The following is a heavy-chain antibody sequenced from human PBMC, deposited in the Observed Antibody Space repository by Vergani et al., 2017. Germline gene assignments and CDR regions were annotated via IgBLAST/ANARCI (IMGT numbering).Heavy chain of an antibody. CDR3: ASRRTLQREFDI. V-gene: IGHV5-51*01. Sequence: EVQLAQSGAEVKKPGESLKISCKGFGYRFSSSWIGWVRQMPGKGLEWMGIIFPDDSDTRYSPSFQGQVTISADKSISTVYLQWNSLKASDTAMYYCASRRTLQREFDIWGQGTLVTVSS. CDR2: IFPDDSDT. D-gene: IGHD5-24*01. J-gene: IGHJ4*02. CDR1: GYRFSSSW.